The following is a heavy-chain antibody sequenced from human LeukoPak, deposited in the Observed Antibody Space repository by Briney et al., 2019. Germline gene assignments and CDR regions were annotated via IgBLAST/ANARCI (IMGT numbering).Heavy chain of an antibody. V-gene: IGHV3-15*01. J-gene: IGHJ4*02. Sequence: GGSLRLSCAVSGITFSNAWMSWVRQAPGKGLEWVGRIKTKAAGGTADYAAPVKGRFTISRDDSKNTLYLQMSSLETEDTAVYYCTTDAFHWGQGTLVTVSS. CDR1: GITFSNAW. CDR3: TTDAFH. CDR2: IKTKAAGGTA.